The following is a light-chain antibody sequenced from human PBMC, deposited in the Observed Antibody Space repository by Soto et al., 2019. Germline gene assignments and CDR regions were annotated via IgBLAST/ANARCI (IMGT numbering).Light chain of an antibody. CDR2: AAS. CDR3: QQYYSYPLLT. J-gene: IGKJ4*01. Sequence: AIRMTQSPSSFSASTGDRVTITCRASQGISSYLAWYQQKPGKAPKLLIYAASTLQSGVPSGFSGSGSGTDVTLTISCLQSEDFATYYCQQYYSYPLLTCGGGTKVEIK. CDR1: QGISSY. V-gene: IGKV1-8*01.